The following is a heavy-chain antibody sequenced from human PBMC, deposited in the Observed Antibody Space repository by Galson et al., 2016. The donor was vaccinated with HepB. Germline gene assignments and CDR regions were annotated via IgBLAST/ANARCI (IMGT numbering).Heavy chain of an antibody. V-gene: IGHV1-3*01. CDR3: ARDKMVNPRGTQWNGMDV. Sequence: SVKVSCKASGYKFISYAIHWVRQVPGQSLEWMGWINAANGNTKYSQGFQGRVTFTRDTSASTVYMEVSGLRPEDTAFYYCARDKMVNPRGTQWNGMDVWGQGTAITVSS. D-gene: IGHD2-8*01. J-gene: IGHJ6*02. CDR1: GYKFISYA. CDR2: INAANGNT.